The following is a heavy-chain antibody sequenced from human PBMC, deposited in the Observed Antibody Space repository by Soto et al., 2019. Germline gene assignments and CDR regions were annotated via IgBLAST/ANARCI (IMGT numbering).Heavy chain of an antibody. D-gene: IGHD5-12*01. CDR3: ARLRGYRGYELLYYFDY. CDR2: IYYTGST. V-gene: IGHV4-31*03. J-gene: IGHJ4*02. Sequence: SETLSLTCTVSGGSISSGDYYWSWIRQLPGKDLEWIGYIYYTGSTYYNPSLKSRVTISVDTSKTQFSLKLSSVTAADTAVYYCARLRGYRGYELLYYFDYWGQGTLVTVSS. CDR1: GGSISSGDYY.